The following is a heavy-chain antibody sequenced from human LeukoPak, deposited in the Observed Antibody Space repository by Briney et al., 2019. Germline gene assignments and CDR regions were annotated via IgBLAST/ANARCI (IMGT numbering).Heavy chain of an antibody. CDR2: IYYSGST. D-gene: IGHD1-26*01. CDR3: ARNIVGPRQVDY. Sequence: SETLSLTCTVSGGSISSSSYYWGWIRQPPGKGLEWIGSIYYSGSTYYNPSLKSRVTISVDTSKSQFSLKLSSVTAADTAIYYCARNIVGPRQVDYWGQGTLVTVSS. J-gene: IGHJ4*02. V-gene: IGHV4-39*07. CDR1: GGSISSSSYY.